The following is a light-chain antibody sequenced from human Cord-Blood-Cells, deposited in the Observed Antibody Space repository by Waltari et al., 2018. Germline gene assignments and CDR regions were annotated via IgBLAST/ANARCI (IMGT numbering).Light chain of an antibody. CDR2: DAS. Sequence: IQMTQFPSALSASVGDRVTITCQASQDISNYLNWYQQKPGKAPKLLIYDASNLERGVPSRFSGSGSGTDFTFTISSLQPEDIATYYCQQYDNLPYTFGQGTKLEIK. J-gene: IGKJ2*01. CDR3: QQYDNLPYT. CDR1: QDISNY. V-gene: IGKV1-33*01.